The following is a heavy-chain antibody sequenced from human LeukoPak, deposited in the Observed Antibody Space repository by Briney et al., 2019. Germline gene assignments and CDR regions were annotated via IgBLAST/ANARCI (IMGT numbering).Heavy chain of an antibody. V-gene: IGHV3-43D*03. CDR1: GFTFDDYA. Sequence: PGGSLRLSCAASGFTFDDYAMHWVRQAPGKGLEWVSLISWDGGSTYYADSVKGRFTISRDNAKNTLYLQMNSLRAEDTAVYYCARARGLGYGDDVRWFDPWGQGTLVTVSS. CDR3: ARARGLGYGDDVRWFDP. J-gene: IGHJ5*02. D-gene: IGHD4-17*01. CDR2: ISWDGGST.